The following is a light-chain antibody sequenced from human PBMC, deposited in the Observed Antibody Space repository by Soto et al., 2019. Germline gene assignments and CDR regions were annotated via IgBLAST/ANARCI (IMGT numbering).Light chain of an antibody. J-gene: IGKJ4*01. CDR3: QQYNNWPPLT. V-gene: IGKV3-15*01. Sequence: EIVMTQSPGTLSVSPGERATLSCRASQSVSSNLAWYQQKPGQAPRLLIYGASTRATGIPARFSGSGSGTEFTLTISSLQSEDFAFYYCQQYNNWPPLTFGGGTKVDIK. CDR2: GAS. CDR1: QSVSSN.